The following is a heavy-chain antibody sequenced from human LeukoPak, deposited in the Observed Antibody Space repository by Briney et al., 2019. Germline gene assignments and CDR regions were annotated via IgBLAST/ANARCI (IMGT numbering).Heavy chain of an antibody. CDR2: IYYSGST. CDR3: ARLWFGDYYFDY. J-gene: IGHJ4*02. D-gene: IGHD3-10*01. V-gene: IGHV4-39*01. CDR1: GGSISSSSYY. Sequence: SEALSLTCTDSGGSISSSSYYWGWIRQPPGKGLEWIGSIYYSGSTYYNPSLKSRVTISVDTSKNQFSLKLSSVTAADTAVYYCARLWFGDYYFDYWGQGTLVTVSS.